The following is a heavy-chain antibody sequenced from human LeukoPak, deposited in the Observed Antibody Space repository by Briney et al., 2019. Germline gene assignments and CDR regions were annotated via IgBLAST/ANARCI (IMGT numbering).Heavy chain of an antibody. V-gene: IGHV1-69*06. CDR3: ARVVGLTGYSSSWYSGYYYYMDV. CDR1: GGTFSSYA. CDR2: IIPIFGTT. Sequence: ASVNVSCKASGGTFSSYAISWVRQAPGQGLEWMGGIIPIFGTTNYAQKFQDRVTITADKSTSTAYIELSSLRSEDTAVYYCARVVGLTGYSSSWYSGYYYYMDVWGKGTTVTVSS. J-gene: IGHJ6*03. D-gene: IGHD6-13*01.